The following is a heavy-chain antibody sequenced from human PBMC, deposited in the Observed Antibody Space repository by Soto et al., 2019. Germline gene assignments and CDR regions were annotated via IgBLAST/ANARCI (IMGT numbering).Heavy chain of an antibody. CDR3: ARSLGSYSTSFDY. J-gene: IGHJ4*02. Sequence: SETLSLTCTVSGGSITTSYWSWVRQPPGKGLEWIGYSSYSWSNKYNPSLKSRVTISVDTSKNHFSLKLNSVTAADTAVYYCARSLGSYSTSFDYWGQGTLVTAPQ. CDR1: GGSITTSY. D-gene: IGHD3-10*01. CDR2: SSYSWSN. V-gene: IGHV4-59*01.